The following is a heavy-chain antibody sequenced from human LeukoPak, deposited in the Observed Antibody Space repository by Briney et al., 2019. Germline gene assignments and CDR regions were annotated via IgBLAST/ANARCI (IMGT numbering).Heavy chain of an antibody. Sequence: SETLSLTCAVYGGSFSGYYWSWIRQPPGKGLEWIGYIYYSGSTNYNPSLKSRVTISVDTSKNQFSLKLSSVTAADTAVYYCARDRFDDSSGYYYHYYHYMDVWGKGTTVTVSS. CDR2: IYYSGST. J-gene: IGHJ6*03. CDR1: GGSFSGYY. CDR3: ARDRFDDSSGYYYHYYHYMDV. V-gene: IGHV4-34*11. D-gene: IGHD3-22*01.